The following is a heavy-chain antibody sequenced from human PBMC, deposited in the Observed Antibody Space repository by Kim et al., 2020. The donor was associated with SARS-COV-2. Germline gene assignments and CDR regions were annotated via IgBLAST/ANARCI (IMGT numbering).Heavy chain of an antibody. CDR2: MNPNSGNT. CDR1: GYTFTSYD. D-gene: IGHD6-19*01. CDR3: ASGGQWLVGDYYYYGMDA. Sequence: ASVKVSCKASGYTFTSYDINWVRQATGQGLEWMGWMNPNSGNTGYAQKFQGRVTMTRNTSISTAYMELSSLRSEDTAVYYCASGGQWLVGDYYYYGMDAWGQGTTVTVSS. V-gene: IGHV1-8*01. J-gene: IGHJ6*02.